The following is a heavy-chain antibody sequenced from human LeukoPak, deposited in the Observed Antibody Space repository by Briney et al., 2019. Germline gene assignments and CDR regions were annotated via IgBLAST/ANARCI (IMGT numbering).Heavy chain of an antibody. J-gene: IGHJ5*02. V-gene: IGHV3-23*01. D-gene: IGHD6-19*01. CDR1: GFPFSSSA. CDR3: ARGRTVAGTRGNWFDP. CDR2: ISGSGGST. Sequence: GGSLRLSCAASGFPFSSSAMTWVRQPPGKGLEWVSSISGSGGSTYLADSVKGRFTISRDNSKNTLYLQMNSLRAEDRALYYCARGRTVAGTRGNWFDPLGPGNPGHRLL.